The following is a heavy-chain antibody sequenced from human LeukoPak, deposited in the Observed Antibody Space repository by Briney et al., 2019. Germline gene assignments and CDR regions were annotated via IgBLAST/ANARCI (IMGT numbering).Heavy chain of an antibody. CDR2: INSGSTYT. D-gene: IGHD3-3*01. Sequence: GGSLRLSCAASGFTVSSNYMSWVRQAPGKGLEWVSSINSGSTYTYYTESVKGRFTVSRDNAKNSLFLQMNSLRAEDTAIYYCARSLATLTYEGYWGQGTLVTVSS. CDR1: GFTVSSNY. CDR3: ARSLATLTYEGY. J-gene: IGHJ4*02. V-gene: IGHV3-21*01.